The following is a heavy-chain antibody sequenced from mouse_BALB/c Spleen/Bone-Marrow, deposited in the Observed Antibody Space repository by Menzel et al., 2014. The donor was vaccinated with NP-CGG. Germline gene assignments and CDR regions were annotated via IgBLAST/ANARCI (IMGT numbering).Heavy chain of an antibody. CDR1: GFNIKDTY. Sequence: EVQRVESGAELVKPGASVKLSCTASGFNIKDTYMHWVKRRPEQGLEWIGRIDPANGNTKYDPKFQGMATITADTSSNTAYLQLSSLTSEDTAVYYCANYYYGYYFDSWGQGTTLTVSS. D-gene: IGHD1-1*01. J-gene: IGHJ2*01. V-gene: IGHV14-3*02. CDR2: IDPANGNT. CDR3: ANYYYGYYFDS.